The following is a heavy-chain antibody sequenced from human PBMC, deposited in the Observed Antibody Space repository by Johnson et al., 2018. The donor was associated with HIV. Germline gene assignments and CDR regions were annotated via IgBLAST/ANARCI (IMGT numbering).Heavy chain of an antibody. Sequence: QVQLVESGGGVLQPGGSLRLSCTASGFTFNNYGMNWVRQAPGKGLEWVAFIRFDGSITYYADSIKGRFAISRDNSKNTLYLQMNSLRAEDTAVYHCARVGQWLVHCTVSAFNIWGQGTMVTVSS. D-gene: IGHD6-19*01. CDR1: GFTFNNYG. V-gene: IGHV3-30*02. J-gene: IGHJ3*02. CDR3: ARVGQWLVHCTVSAFNI. CDR2: IRFDGSIT.